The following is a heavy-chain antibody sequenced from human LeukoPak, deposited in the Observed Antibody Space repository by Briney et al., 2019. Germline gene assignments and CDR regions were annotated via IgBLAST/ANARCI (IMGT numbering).Heavy chain of an antibody. Sequence: GASVKVSCKASGYTFTSYGISWVRQAPGQGLEWMGWISAYNGNTNYAQKLQGRVTMTTDTSTSTAYMELRSLRSDDTAVYYCARTKWLHEVGDRPTRYFDYWGQGTLVTVSS. CDR2: ISAYNGNT. CDR1: GYTFTSYG. J-gene: IGHJ4*02. V-gene: IGHV1-18*01. CDR3: ARTKWLHEVGDRPTRYFDY. D-gene: IGHD3-16*01.